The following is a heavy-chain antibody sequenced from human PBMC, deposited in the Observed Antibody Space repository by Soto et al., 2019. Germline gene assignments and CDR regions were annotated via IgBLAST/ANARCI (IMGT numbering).Heavy chain of an antibody. CDR2: FYPSGNI. CDR1: GGSISSSSYY. J-gene: IGHJ6*02. Sequence: PSETLSLTCTVSGGSISSSSYYWGWIRQPAGKGLEWIGRFYPSGNINYNPSLKSRLTMSGDTSRNQFSLNLTSVTAADTAVYYCARCGLDYGMGVWGQGTTVTVSS. V-gene: IGHV4-61*02. D-gene: IGHD3-16*01. CDR3: ARCGLDYGMGV.